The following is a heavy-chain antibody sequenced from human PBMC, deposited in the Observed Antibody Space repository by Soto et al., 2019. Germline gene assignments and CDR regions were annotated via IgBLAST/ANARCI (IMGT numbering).Heavy chain of an antibody. D-gene: IGHD1-1*01. CDR1: GFMFEHYA. J-gene: IGHJ4*02. CDR3: AKPGGIPTTNFDF. Sequence: EVQLLESGGDLVQPGGSLRLTCRTSGFMFEHYAMSWVRQAPGKGLEWVSTISGNGENTHYAGSVRGRFTISRDNSKTTVYLQMNSLGVEDTAVYYCAKPGGIPTTNFDFWGLGTLVTVAS. CDR2: ISGNGENT. V-gene: IGHV3-23*01.